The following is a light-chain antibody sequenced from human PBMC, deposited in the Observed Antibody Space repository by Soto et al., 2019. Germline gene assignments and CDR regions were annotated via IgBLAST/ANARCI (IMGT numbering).Light chain of an antibody. CDR3: QQYHSDPFT. CDR1: QGINDW. Sequence: DIQMTQSPSTLSASVGDTVTITCRASQGINDWLAWSQQKPGKAPRLLIYAASYLDSGVPSRFSGSGSGTEFTLTINSLQPGDFATYYCQQYHSDPFTFGQGTKLEIK. V-gene: IGKV1-5*01. CDR2: AAS. J-gene: IGKJ2*01.